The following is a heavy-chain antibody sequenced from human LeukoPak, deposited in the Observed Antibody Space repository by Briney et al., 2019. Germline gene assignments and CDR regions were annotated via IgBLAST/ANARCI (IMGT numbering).Heavy chain of an antibody. V-gene: IGHV3-74*01. Sequence: GGSLRLSCAASGFTFSDYWMHWVRQAPGKGLVWVSLINTDGSRTSYADSVKGRFTISRDSAKNTLYLQMNSQRAEDTAVYYCARAKVFWSGSPFWGQGTLVTVSS. CDR3: ARAKVFWSGSPF. D-gene: IGHD3-3*01. CDR1: GFTFSDYW. CDR2: INTDGSRT. J-gene: IGHJ4*02.